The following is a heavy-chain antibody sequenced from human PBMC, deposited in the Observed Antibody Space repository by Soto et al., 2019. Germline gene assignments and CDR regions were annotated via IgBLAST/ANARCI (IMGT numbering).Heavy chain of an antibody. CDR1: GFTFSSYW. CDR3: ARAAADYDYVWGSYYYYGMDV. D-gene: IGHD3-16*01. Sequence: GSLRLSCAASGFTFSSYWMNWVRQAPGKGLEWVSYISSSGSTIYYADSVKGRFTISRDNAKNSLYLQMNSLRAEDTAVYYCARAAADYDYVWGSYYYYGMDVWGQGTTVTVSS. V-gene: IGHV3-48*04. J-gene: IGHJ6*02. CDR2: ISSSGSTI.